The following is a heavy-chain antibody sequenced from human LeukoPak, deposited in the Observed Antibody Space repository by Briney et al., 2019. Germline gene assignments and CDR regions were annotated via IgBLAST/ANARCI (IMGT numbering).Heavy chain of an antibody. CDR1: GGSFSGYY. J-gene: IGHJ5*02. D-gene: IGHD3-9*01. Sequence: SEALSLTCAVYGGSFSGYYWSWIRQPPGKGLEWIGEINHSGSTNYNPSLKSRVTMSVDTSKNQFSLKLSSVTAADTAVCYCARDHYDILTGYSSNPNWFDPWGQGTLVTVSS. CDR2: INHSGST. V-gene: IGHV4-34*01. CDR3: ARDHYDILTGYSSNPNWFDP.